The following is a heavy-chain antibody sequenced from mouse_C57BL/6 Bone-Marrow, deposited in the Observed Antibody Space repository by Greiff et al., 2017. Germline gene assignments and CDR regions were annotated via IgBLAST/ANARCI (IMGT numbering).Heavy chain of an antibody. CDR2: IYPGDGDT. D-gene: IGHD3-1*01. Sequence: QVQLQQSGAELVKPGASVKISCKASGYAFSSYWMNWVKQRPGKGLEWIGQIYPGDGDTNYNGKFKGKATLTADKSSSTAYMQLSSLTSEDSAVYFCARGRAPYAMDYWGQGTSVTVSS. CDR3: ARGRAPYAMDY. J-gene: IGHJ4*01. CDR1: GYAFSSYW. V-gene: IGHV1-80*01.